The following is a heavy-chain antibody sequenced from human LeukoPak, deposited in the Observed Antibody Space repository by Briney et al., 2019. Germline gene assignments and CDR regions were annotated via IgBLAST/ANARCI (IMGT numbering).Heavy chain of an antibody. CDR3: VRDIGSYPPEK. Sequence: GGSLRLSCAASGFAVSSTYMSWVRQAPGKGLEWVSLMYSHGLTSYEDSVRGRFTISRDTSKNTLHLQMNSLRAEDTAIYHCVRDIGSYPPEKWGQGTLVTVSS. J-gene: IGHJ4*02. CDR1: GFAVSSTY. D-gene: IGHD3-10*01. CDR2: MYSHGLT. V-gene: IGHV3-53*01.